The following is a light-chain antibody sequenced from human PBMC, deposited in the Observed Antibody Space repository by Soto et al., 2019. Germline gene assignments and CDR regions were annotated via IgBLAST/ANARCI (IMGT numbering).Light chain of an antibody. Sequence: DIQMTQSPSSLSASVGDRVTITCRASQSISTYLNWYHQKPGKAPKLLIYAASSLQSGVPSRFSGSGSGTDFTLTISSLQREDFGAYYCQQTYSSPPITFGQGTRREIK. J-gene: IGKJ5*01. CDR1: QSISTY. CDR3: QQTYSSPPIT. CDR2: AAS. V-gene: IGKV1-39*01.